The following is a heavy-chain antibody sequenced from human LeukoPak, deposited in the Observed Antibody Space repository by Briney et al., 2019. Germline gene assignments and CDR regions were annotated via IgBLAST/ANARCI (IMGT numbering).Heavy chain of an antibody. Sequence: QSGGSLRLSCAASGFTFSSYAMHWVRQAPGKGLEWVAVISYDGSNKYYADSVKGRFTISRDNSKNTLYLQMNSLRAEDTAVYYCARVRRDGHNYFDYWGQGTLVTVSS. V-gene: IGHV3-30-3*01. J-gene: IGHJ4*02. CDR2: ISYDGSNK. CDR3: ARVRRDGHNYFDY. D-gene: IGHD5-24*01. CDR1: GFTFSSYA.